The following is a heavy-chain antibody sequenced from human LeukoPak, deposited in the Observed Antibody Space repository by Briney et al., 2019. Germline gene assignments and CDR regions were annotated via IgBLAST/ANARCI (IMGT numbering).Heavy chain of an antibody. Sequence: SGGSLRLSCAASGFTFSTYAMAWVRQAPGKGLEWVSAFSNSGETHYADSVKGRFTISRDNSKNTLYLQMDSLRAEDTAVYYCAKSHSSGWYSDYWGQGALVIVSS. CDR3: AKSHSSGWYSDY. CDR2: FSNSGET. V-gene: IGHV3-23*01. CDR1: GFTFSTYA. J-gene: IGHJ4*02. D-gene: IGHD6-19*01.